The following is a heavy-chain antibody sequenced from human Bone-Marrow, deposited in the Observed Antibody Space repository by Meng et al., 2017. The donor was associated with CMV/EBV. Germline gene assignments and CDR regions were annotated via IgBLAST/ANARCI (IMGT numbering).Heavy chain of an antibody. V-gene: IGHV1-69*05. D-gene: IGHD2-2*01. CDR3: ARVGVVVPAARGSCDY. CDR1: GGTFSSYA. Sequence: SVKVSCKASGGTFSSYAISWVRQAPGQGLEWMGGIIPIFGTANYAQKFQGRVTITTDESTSTAYMELSSLRSEDTAVYYCARVGVVVPAARGSCDYWGQGTLVTVSS. CDR2: IIPIFGTA. J-gene: IGHJ4*02.